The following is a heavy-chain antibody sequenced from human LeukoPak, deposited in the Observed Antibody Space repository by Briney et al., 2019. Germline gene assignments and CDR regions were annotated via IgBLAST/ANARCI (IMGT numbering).Heavy chain of an antibody. V-gene: IGHV4-59*01. Sequence: SETLSLTCTVAGGSISSYYWSWIRQPPGKGLEWIGYIYYSGSTNYNPSLKSRVTISVDTSKNQFSLKLSSVTAADTAVYYCARDGYYLGFDYWGQGTLVTVSS. J-gene: IGHJ4*02. CDR3: ARDGYYLGFDY. CDR1: GGSISSYY. CDR2: IYYSGST. D-gene: IGHD3-22*01.